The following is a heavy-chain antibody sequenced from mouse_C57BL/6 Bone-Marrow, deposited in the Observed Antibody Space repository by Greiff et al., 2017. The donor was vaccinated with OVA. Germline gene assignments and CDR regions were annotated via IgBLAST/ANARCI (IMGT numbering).Heavy chain of an antibody. V-gene: IGHV1-5*01. CDR3: TTIYGSSCYYFDY. D-gene: IGHD1-1*01. J-gene: IGHJ2*01. Sequence: VQLQQSGTVLARPGASVKMSCKTSGYTFTSYWMHWVKQRPGQGLEWIGAIYPGNSDTSYNQKFKGKAKLTAVTSASTAYMELSSLTNEDSAVYYCTTIYGSSCYYFDYWGQGTTLTVSS. CDR1: GYTFTSYW. CDR2: IYPGNSDT.